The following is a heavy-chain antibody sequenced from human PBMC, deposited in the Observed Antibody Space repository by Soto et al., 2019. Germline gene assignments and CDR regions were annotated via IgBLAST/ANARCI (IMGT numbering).Heavy chain of an antibody. CDR3: ARGITIFGVAFRVPEHEAFDI. CDR1: GYTFTSYD. D-gene: IGHD3-3*01. Sequence: ASVKVSCKASGYTFTSYDINWVRQATGQGFEYLGWMNPNSGNTGYVKKFQGRVTMTRDTSMSTAYMGLSSLRSEDTAVYYCARGITIFGVAFRVPEHEAFDIWGQGTMVTVSS. CDR2: MNPNSGNT. V-gene: IGHV1-8*01. J-gene: IGHJ3*02.